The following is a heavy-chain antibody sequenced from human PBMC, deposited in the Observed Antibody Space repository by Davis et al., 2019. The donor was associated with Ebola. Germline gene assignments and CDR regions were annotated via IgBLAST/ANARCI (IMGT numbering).Heavy chain of an antibody. CDR2: IKQDGSEK. CDR1: GFTFSSYA. J-gene: IGHJ4*02. Sequence: GESLKISCAASGFTFSSYAMHWVRQAPGKGLEWVANIKQDGSEKYYVDSVKGRFTISRDNAKNSLYLQMNSLRAEDTAVYYCARVYSYNVVLFDYWEQGTLVTVSS. V-gene: IGHV3-7*03. CDR3: ARVYSYNVVLFDY. D-gene: IGHD5-18*01.